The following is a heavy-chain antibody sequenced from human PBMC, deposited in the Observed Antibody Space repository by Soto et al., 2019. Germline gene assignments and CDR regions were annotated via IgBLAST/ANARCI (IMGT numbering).Heavy chain of an antibody. D-gene: IGHD6-19*01. Sequence: SETLSLTCTVSGGSISSSSYYWGWIRQPPGKGLEWIGSIYYSGSTYYNPSLKSRVTISVDTSKNQFSLKLSSVTAADTAVYYCARASSVDYYGMDVWAQGTTVTVSS. CDR3: ARASSVDYYGMDV. CDR2: IYYSGST. V-gene: IGHV4-39*01. CDR1: GGSISSSSYY. J-gene: IGHJ6*02.